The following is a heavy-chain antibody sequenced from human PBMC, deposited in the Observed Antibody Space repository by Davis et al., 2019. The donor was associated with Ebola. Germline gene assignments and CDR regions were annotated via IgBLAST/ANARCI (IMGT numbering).Heavy chain of an antibody. J-gene: IGHJ3*02. CDR3: ARTGIVGTTTTASDI. D-gene: IGHD1-26*01. Sequence: ASVKVSCKASGYTFNNYAVSWVRQAPGQGLEWMGWISAYNGNTNYAQILQARVTMTTDTSTGTAYMELRSLRSDDTAVYFCARTGIVGTTTTASDIWGQGTLVTVSS. CDR1: GYTFNNYA. V-gene: IGHV1-18*01. CDR2: ISAYNGNT.